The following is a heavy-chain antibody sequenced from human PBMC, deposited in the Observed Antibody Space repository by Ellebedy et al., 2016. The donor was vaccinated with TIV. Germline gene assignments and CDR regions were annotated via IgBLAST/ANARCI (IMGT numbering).Heavy chain of an antibody. D-gene: IGHD6-19*01. Sequence: GESLKISXKGSGYTFTYYWIAWVRQMPGKGPEWMGIIHPDDSDTRYSPSFQGQVTISVDKSINTAYLQWSSLKASDTAIYYCARSSYSSSPNFDYWGQGTLVTVSS. J-gene: IGHJ4*02. V-gene: IGHV5-51*01. CDR2: IHPDDSDT. CDR1: GYTFTYYW. CDR3: ARSSYSSSPNFDY.